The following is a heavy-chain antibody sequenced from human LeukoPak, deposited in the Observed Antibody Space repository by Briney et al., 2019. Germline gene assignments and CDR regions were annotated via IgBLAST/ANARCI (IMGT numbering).Heavy chain of an antibody. CDR1: GFTFSNFA. CDR3: AKDPTTGLRGYFDY. CDR2: MSVSGDTT. V-gene: IGHV3-23*01. J-gene: IGHJ4*02. Sequence: GGPLRLSCAASGFTFSNFAVSWVRQAPGKGLEWVSAMSVSGDTTFYADSVKGRFTISRDNSKNTLYLQMNSLRADDTAVYYCAKDPTTGLRGYFDYWGQGTLVTVSS. D-gene: IGHD4-11*01.